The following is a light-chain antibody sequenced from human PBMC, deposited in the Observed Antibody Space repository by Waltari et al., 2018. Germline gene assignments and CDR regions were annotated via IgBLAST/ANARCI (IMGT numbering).Light chain of an antibody. J-gene: IGKJ4*01. CDR2: DAS. CDR1: QSVSIY. CDR3: QQRSEWPRT. V-gene: IGKV3-11*01. Sequence: EIVLTQSPATLSLSPGERATLSCTASQSVSIYLAWYQQKPGQAPRLLIYDASNRATGIPARFSVRGSDADFSLTNNCLEPDDLAVYYCQQRSEWPRTFGGGTRVEIK.